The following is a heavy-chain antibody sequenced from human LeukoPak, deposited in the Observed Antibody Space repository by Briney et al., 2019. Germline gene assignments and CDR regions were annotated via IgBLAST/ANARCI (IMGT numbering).Heavy chain of an antibody. CDR3: AKDLCCGPARAYFDY. D-gene: IGHD2-21*01. V-gene: IGHV3-23*01. J-gene: IGHJ4*02. CDR2: VSGSGVHT. Sequence: GGSLRLSCAASGFTFSMYPMSWVRQAPGKGLEWVSSVSGSGVHTYYADSVKGRFTTSRDNSKNTLYLQMNSLRAEDTAGYYFAKDLCCGPARAYFDYWGEGSLVTVS. CDR1: GFTFSMYP.